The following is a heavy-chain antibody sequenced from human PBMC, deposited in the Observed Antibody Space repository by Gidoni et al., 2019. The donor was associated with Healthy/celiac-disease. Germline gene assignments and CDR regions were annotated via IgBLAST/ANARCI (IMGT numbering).Heavy chain of an antibody. D-gene: IGHD3-10*01. CDR3: ARDNYVSVDY. CDR2: IYYSGST. V-gene: IGHV4-59*01. Sequence: QVQLQESGPGLVKPSATLSLTCTVSGCSISSYYWSWIRKPPGKGLEWIGYIYYSGSTNSNPSLKSRFTISVDTSKNQFSLKLSSVTAADTAVYYCARDNYVSVDYWGQGTLVTVSS. CDR1: GCSISSYY. J-gene: IGHJ4*02.